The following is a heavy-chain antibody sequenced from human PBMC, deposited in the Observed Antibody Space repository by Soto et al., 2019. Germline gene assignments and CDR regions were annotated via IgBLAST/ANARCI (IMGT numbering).Heavy chain of an antibody. CDR2: IRSKANSYAT. D-gene: IGHD3-22*01. CDR1: GFTFSGSA. Sequence: EVQLVESGGGLVQPGGSLKLSCAASGFTFSGSAMHWVRQASGKGLEWVGRIRSKANSYATAYAASVKGRFTISRDDSKNTAYLQMNSLKTEDTAVYYCTINYSDSAADAFDIWGQGTMVTVSS. J-gene: IGHJ3*02. V-gene: IGHV3-73*02. CDR3: TINYSDSAADAFDI.